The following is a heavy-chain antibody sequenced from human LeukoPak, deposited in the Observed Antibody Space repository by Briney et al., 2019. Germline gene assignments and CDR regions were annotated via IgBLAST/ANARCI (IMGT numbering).Heavy chain of an antibody. CDR1: GFTFSDYY. V-gene: IGHV3-11*04. CDR3: ARWGYSNYALDY. D-gene: IGHD4-11*01. Sequence: PGGSLRLSCAASGFTFSDYYMSWIRQAPGKGLEWVSYISSSGSTIYYGDSVKGRFTISRDNAKISLYLQMNSLRAEDTAVYYCARWGYSNYALDYWGQGTLVTVSS. J-gene: IGHJ4*02. CDR2: ISSSGSTI.